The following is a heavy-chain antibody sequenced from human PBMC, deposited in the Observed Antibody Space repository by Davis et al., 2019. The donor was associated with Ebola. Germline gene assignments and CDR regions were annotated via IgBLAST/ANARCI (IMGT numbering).Heavy chain of an antibody. CDR1: EFTFSSYS. CDR3: ARDLLEPLYYYYGMDV. D-gene: IGHD1-1*01. J-gene: IGHJ6*02. V-gene: IGHV3-23*01. Sequence: GGSLRLSCAASEFTFSSYSMSWVRQTPGKGLQWVSGISGNAGNTYYADSVKGRFTISRDNPKNTLYLQMNSLRDEDTAVYYCARDLLEPLYYYYGMDVWGQGTTVTVSS. CDR2: ISGNAGNT.